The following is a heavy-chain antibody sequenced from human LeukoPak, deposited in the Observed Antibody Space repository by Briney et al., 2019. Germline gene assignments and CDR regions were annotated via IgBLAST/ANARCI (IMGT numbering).Heavy chain of an antibody. J-gene: IGHJ4*02. CDR3: ARVPRLRLGELSFYFDY. CDR1: GFTFSSYA. D-gene: IGHD3-16*02. V-gene: IGHV3-23*01. CDR2: ITGGGDAT. Sequence: GGSLRLSCAASGFTFSSYAMSWVRQAPGKGLEWVSSITGGGDATFYADSVQGRFTISRDNSKDTVYLQMNSLRAEDTAVYYCARVPRLRLGELSFYFDYWGQGTLVTVSS.